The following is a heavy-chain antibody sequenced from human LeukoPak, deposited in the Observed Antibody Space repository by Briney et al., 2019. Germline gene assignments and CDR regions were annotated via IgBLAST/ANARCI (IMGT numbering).Heavy chain of an antibody. J-gene: IGHJ4*02. V-gene: IGHV3-23*01. CDR3: AKDARRTSGWYFFDY. D-gene: IGHD6-19*01. CDR2: ISGSGGST. Sequence: RGSMRLSCAAAGFTFSSYAMSWVCQAPGKGLEWVSVISGSGGSTYYADSVKGRFTISRDNSKNKLYLQMNSLRAEDTAVYYGAKDARRTSGWYFFDYCGQGALFSASS. CDR1: GFTFSSYA.